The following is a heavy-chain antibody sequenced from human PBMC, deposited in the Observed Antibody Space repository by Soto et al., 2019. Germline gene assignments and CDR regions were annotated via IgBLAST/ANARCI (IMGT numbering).Heavy chain of an antibody. CDR3: AASYDAILTGHFAFDI. D-gene: IGHD3-9*01. V-gene: IGHV4-59*01. CDR2: ISDTGSG. CDR1: GGSIRDYC. Sequence: PSQMMSLTYTVAGGSIRDYCGRWIRHPPGKGLEWLGYISDTGSGNYNPSLKSRVTMSVDKSKTQFSLDLSSVTAADTAVYFCAASYDAILTGHFAFDIWGHGTMVTVSS. J-gene: IGHJ3*02.